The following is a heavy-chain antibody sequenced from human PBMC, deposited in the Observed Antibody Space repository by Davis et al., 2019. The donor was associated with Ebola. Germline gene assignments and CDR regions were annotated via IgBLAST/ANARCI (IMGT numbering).Heavy chain of an antibody. CDR1: GFTFSSYA. D-gene: IGHD3-3*01. CDR3: ARVGQDFWRYYYYMDV. V-gene: IGHV3-23*01. J-gene: IGHJ6*03. CDR2: ISGSGGST. Sequence: PGGSLRLSCAASGFTFSSYAMSWVRQAPGKGLEWVSAISGSGGSTYYADSVKGRFTISRDNSKNSLYLQMNSLRAEDTAVYYCARVGQDFWRYYYYMDVWGKGTTVTVSS.